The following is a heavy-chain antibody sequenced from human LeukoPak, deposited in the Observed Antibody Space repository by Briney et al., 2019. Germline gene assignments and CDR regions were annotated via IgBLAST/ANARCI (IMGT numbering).Heavy chain of an antibody. D-gene: IGHD3-22*01. V-gene: IGHV1-46*01. CDR1: LDTLTSYY. J-gene: IGHJ4*02. CDR3: ARAGYDSSGDL. CDR2: INTSGGST. Sequence: ASVTVSCKASLDTLTSYYMHWVRQAPGQGGEWMGIINTSGGSTSYAEKFQGRVTMTREMSQSTVYMELSSLRSEDTAVYYCARAGYDSSGDLWGQGTLVTVSS.